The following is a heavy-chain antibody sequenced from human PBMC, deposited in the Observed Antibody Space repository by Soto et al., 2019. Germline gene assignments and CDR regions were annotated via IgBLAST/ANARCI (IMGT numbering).Heavy chain of an antibody. Sequence: QLQLQESGPGLVKPSETLSLTCTVSGGSISSSSYYWGWIRQPPGKGLEWIGSIYYSGSTYYNPSLKSRVTISVDTSKNQFSLKLSSVTAADTAVYDCARHPDNWNDEAFDIWGQGTMVTVSS. CDR3: ARHPDNWNDEAFDI. V-gene: IGHV4-39*01. CDR1: GGSISSSSYY. D-gene: IGHD1-1*01. CDR2: IYYSGST. J-gene: IGHJ3*02.